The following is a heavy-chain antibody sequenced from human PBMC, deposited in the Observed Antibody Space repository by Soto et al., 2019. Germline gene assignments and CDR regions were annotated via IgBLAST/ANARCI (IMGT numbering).Heavy chain of an antibody. CDR1: GYTFTSYD. CDR2: MNPNSGNT. V-gene: IGHV1-8*01. CDR3: ATSTACGGHCLSLPHIDY. J-gene: IGHJ4*02. D-gene: IGHD2-21*02. Sequence: ASVKVSCKASGYTFTSYDINWVRQATGQGLEWMGWMNPNSGNTGYAQKFQGRVTMTRNTSISTAYMELSSLRSEDTAVYYCATSTACGGHCLSLPHIDYWGQGTLVTVSS.